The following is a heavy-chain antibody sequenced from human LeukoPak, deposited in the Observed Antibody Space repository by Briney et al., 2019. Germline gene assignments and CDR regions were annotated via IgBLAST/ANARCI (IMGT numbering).Heavy chain of an antibody. CDR3: AKSVAGQSRGYFDY. CDR2: ISWNSGSI. D-gene: IGHD6-19*01. V-gene: IGHV3-9*03. Sequence: PGRSLRLSCAASGFTFGDYAMHWVRQAPGKGLEWVSGISWNSGSIGYADSVKGRFTISRDNAKNSLYLQMNSLRAEDMALYYCAKSVAGQSRGYFDYWGQGTLVTVSS. CDR1: GFTFGDYA. J-gene: IGHJ4*02.